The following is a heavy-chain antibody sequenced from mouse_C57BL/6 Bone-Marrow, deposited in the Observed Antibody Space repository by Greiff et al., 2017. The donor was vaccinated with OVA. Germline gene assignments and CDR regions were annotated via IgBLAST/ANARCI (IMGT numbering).Heavy chain of an antibody. CDR1: GYTFTSYW. J-gene: IGHJ3*01. D-gene: IGHD3-2*02. CDR3: ARERLDSSGPAWFAY. CDR2: IDPNSGGT. Sequence: QVQLQQPGAELVKPGASVKLSCKASGYTFTSYWMHWVKQRPGRGLEWIGRIDPNSGGTKYNEKFKSKATLTVDKPSSTAYMQLSSLTSEDSAVYYCARERLDSSGPAWFAYWGQGTLVTVSA. V-gene: IGHV1-72*01.